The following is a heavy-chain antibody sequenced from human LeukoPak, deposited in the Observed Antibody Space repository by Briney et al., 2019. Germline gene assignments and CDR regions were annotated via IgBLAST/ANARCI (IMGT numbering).Heavy chain of an antibody. CDR3: ARSSYSSSSSA. V-gene: IGHV3-7*03. Sequence: GGSLRLSCVASGFTFTTYWMNWVRQAPGKGLEWVASINSDGSEGYYADVVKGRFTISRDNAKNSLYLQINSLRAEDTAVYYCARSSYSSSSSAWGQGTMVTVSS. D-gene: IGHD6-6*01. J-gene: IGHJ3*01. CDR2: INSDGSEG. CDR1: GFTFTTYW.